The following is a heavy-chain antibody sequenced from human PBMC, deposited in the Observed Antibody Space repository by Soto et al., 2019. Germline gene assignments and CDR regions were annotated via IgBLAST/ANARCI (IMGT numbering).Heavy chain of an antibody. CDR1: GFTFSSYA. J-gene: IGHJ6*02. Sequence: PXGSLILSCSASGFTFSSYAMSWVRQAPGKGLDWVSAISGSGGSTYYADSVKGRFTISRDNSKNTLYLQMNSLRAEDTAVYYCAKENYYDSSGYFYYYYGMDVWGQETTVTVS. CDR2: ISGSGGST. CDR3: AKENYYDSSGYFYYYYGMDV. D-gene: IGHD3-22*01. V-gene: IGHV3-23*01.